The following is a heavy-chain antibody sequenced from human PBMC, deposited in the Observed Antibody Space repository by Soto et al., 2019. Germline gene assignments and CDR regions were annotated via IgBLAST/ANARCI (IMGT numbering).Heavy chain of an antibody. D-gene: IGHD2-21*02. J-gene: IGHJ5*02. CDR3: ARDAIDSSAYCGGGCYINWFDP. CDR2: ISAYNGNT. CDR1: GYTFTSYG. Sequence: ASVKVSCKASGYTFTSYGISWVRQAPGQGLEWMGWISAYNGNTNYAQKLQGRVTMTTDTSTSTAYMELRSLRSDDTAVYYCARDAIDSSAYCGGGCYINWFDPWGQGTLVTVSS. V-gene: IGHV1-18*01.